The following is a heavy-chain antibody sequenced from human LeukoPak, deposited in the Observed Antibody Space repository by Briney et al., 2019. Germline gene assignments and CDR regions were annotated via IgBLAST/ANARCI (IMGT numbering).Heavy chain of an antibody. J-gene: IGHJ4*02. V-gene: IGHV1-8*03. Sequence: GASVKVSCKASGYTFTSYDINWVRQATGQGLEWMGWVNPNSGHTGYAQKFQGRVTITRSTSINTAYMELSSLRSEDTAVYYCARDLLEVVPAVRSLPRYYFDYWGQGTLVTVSS. D-gene: IGHD2-2*01. CDR1: GYTFTSYD. CDR2: VNPNSGHT. CDR3: ARDLLEVVPAVRSLPRYYFDY.